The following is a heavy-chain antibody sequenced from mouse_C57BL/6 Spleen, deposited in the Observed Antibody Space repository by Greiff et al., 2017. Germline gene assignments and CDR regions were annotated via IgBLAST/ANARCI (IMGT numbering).Heavy chain of an antibody. J-gene: IGHJ3*01. CDR1: GFTFSDYG. CDR3: ARREMAWFAD. CDR2: ISSGSSTI. D-gene: IGHD2-3*01. V-gene: IGHV5-17*01. Sequence: EVQVVESGGGLVKPGGSLKLSCAASGFTFSDYGMHWVRQAPEKGLEWVAYISSGSSTIYYADTVKGRFTISRDNGKNTLFLQMASLRSEDTAMYYCARREMAWFADWGQGTLVTVSA.